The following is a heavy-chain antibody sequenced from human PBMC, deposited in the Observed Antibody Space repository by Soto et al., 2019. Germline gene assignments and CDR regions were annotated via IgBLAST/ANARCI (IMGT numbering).Heavy chain of an antibody. J-gene: IGHJ4*02. CDR2: IIPIFGTA. CDR1: GGTFSSYA. D-gene: IGHD1-26*01. CDR3: ASWSGSRAADY. V-gene: IGHV1-69*13. Sequence: ASVKVSCKASGGTFSSYAISWVRQAPGQGLEWMGGIIPIFGTANYAQKFQGRVTITADESTSTAYMELSSLRSEDTAVYYYASWSGSRAADYWGQGTLVTVSS.